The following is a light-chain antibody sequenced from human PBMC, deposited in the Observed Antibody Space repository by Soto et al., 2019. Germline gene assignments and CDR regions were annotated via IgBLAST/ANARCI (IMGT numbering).Light chain of an antibody. CDR2: DVN. J-gene: IGLJ2*01. V-gene: IGLV2-14*03. Sequence: QSALTQPASVSGSPGQSITISCTGTRSDIGAYNFVSWYQQHPGEVPKLMLYDVNVRPSGVSNRFSGSKSGNRAALTISGLQAEDEDDYYCTSWTTSTTMIFGGGTKVTVL. CDR1: RSDIGAYNF. CDR3: TSWTTSTTMI.